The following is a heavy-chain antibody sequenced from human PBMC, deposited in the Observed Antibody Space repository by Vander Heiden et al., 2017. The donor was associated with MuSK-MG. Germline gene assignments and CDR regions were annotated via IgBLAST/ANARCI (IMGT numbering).Heavy chain of an antibody. CDR1: GYTFTSYG. CDR2: ISAYNGNT. CDR3: ARAFSPYYDFWSGYYNGRDYYYYYYMDV. V-gene: IGHV1-18*01. D-gene: IGHD3-3*01. Sequence: QVQLVQSGAEVKKPGASGKVSCKASGYTFTSYGISWVRQAPGQGLEWMGWISAYNGNTNYAQKLQGGVTMTTDTSTSTAYMELRSLRSDDTAVYYCARAFSPYYDFWSGYYNGRDYYYYYYMDVWGKGTTVTVSS. J-gene: IGHJ6*03.